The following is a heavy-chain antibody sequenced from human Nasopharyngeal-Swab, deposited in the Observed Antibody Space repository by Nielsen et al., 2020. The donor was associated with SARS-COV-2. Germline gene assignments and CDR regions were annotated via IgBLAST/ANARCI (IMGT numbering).Heavy chain of an antibody. Sequence: ASVTVSCKASVYTFPSYGISWVRQAPGQGLEWMGWISAYNGNTNYAQKLQGRVTMTADTSTSTAYMELRSLRSDDTAVYYCARAGRAAAAPSYGMDVWGQGTTVTVSS. CDR1: VYTFPSYG. CDR3: ARAGRAAAAPSYGMDV. CDR2: ISAYNGNT. J-gene: IGHJ6*02. V-gene: IGHV1-18*01. D-gene: IGHD6-13*01.